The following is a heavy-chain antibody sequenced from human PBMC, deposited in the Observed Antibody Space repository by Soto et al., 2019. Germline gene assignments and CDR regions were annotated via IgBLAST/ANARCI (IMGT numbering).Heavy chain of an antibody. CDR2: IYYSGST. J-gene: IGHJ4*02. Sequence: SETLSLTCTVSGGSISSYYWSWIRQPPGKGLEWIGYIYYSGSTNYNPSLKSRVTISVDTSKNQFSLKLSSVTAADTAVYYCARAGYDFWSGYYPYHFAYCAQGTLVPVSS. CDR3: ARAGYDFWSGYYPYHFAY. CDR1: GGSISSYY. V-gene: IGHV4-59*01. D-gene: IGHD3-3*01.